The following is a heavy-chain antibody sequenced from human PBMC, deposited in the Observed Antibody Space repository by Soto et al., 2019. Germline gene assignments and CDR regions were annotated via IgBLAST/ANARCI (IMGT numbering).Heavy chain of an antibody. CDR3: AKIYRACTYTNCSSRSPPAS. V-gene: IGHV3-23*01. J-gene: IGHJ5*02. D-gene: IGHD2-8*01. Sequence: EVQLLQSGGGLVQPGGSLRLSCVASGFTFTSYAMTWVRQLPGKGLEWVSSVTNTGGITHYANSVKGRFTISRDNSKNTLYMQRNSLKAEDTAMYYCAKIYRACTYTNCSSRSPPASWGQGTLVTVSA. CDR1: GFTFTSYA. CDR2: VTNTGGIT.